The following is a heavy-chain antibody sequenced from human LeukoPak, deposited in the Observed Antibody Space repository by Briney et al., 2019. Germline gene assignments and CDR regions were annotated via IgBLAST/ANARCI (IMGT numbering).Heavy chain of an antibody. CDR1: GDTFSSYA. CDR3: ASSIGYCSSTSCHPGDY. Sequence: SVKVSCKASGDTFSSYAISWVRQAPGQGLEWMGRIIPILGIANYAQKFQGRVTITADKSTSTAYMELSSLRSEDTAVYYCASSIGYCSSTSCHPGDYWGQGTLVTVSS. V-gene: IGHV1-69*04. CDR2: IIPILGIA. J-gene: IGHJ4*02. D-gene: IGHD2-2*01.